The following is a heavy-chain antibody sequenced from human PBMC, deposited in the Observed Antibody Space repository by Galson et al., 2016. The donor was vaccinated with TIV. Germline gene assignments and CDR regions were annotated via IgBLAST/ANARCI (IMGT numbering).Heavy chain of an antibody. J-gene: IGHJ4*02. Sequence: SVKVSCKASGYTFISYYMHWVRQAPGQGLEWVGVIDPSGGGTTYAQKSQARVTMTRDTSTRTVYMELSSLRSDDTAVFYCAVWSNINYFALWGQGTLITVSS. D-gene: IGHD2-8*02. CDR2: IDPSGGGT. V-gene: IGHV1-46*01. CDR3: AVWSNINYFAL. CDR1: GYTFISYY.